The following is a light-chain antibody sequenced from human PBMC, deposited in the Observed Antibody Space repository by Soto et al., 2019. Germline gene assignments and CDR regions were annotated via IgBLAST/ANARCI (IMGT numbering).Light chain of an antibody. CDR2: DAS. CDR3: QQYNSNSPWT. CDR1: QGISSW. Sequence: DIQMTQSPSTLSASVGDRVTITCRASQGISSWLAWYQQKPGKAPKLLIYDASTLESGVPSRFSGSGYGTDFTLTISSLQPDDFATYYCQQYNSNSPWTFGQGTKVDI. V-gene: IGKV1-5*01. J-gene: IGKJ1*01.